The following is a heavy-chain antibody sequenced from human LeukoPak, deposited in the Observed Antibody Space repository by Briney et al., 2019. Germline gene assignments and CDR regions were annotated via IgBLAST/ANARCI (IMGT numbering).Heavy chain of an antibody. CDR2: ISYDGSNK. CDR3: ARDTYYYGSGSYH. D-gene: IGHD3-10*01. Sequence: PGGSLRLSCAASGFTFSSYAMHWVRQAPGKGLEWVAVISYDGSNKYYADSVKGRFTISRDNSKNTLYLQMNSLRAEDTAVYYCARDTYYYGSGSYHWGQGTLVTVSS. CDR1: GFTFSSYA. J-gene: IGHJ4*02. V-gene: IGHV3-30*04.